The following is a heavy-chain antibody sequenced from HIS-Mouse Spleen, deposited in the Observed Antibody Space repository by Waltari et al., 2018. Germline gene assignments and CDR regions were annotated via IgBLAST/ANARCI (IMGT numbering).Heavy chain of an antibody. J-gene: IGHJ4*02. CDR1: GFTFSSYA. D-gene: IGHD1-26*01. V-gene: IGHV3-30-3*01. Sequence: QVQLVESGGGVVQPGRSLRRACAASGFTFSSYAMHWVRQAPGKGLEWVAVISYDGSNKYYADSVKGRFTISRDNSKNTLYLQMNSLRAEDTAVYYCARGYSGSYYCFDYWGQGTLVTVSS. CDR3: ARGYSGSYYCFDY. CDR2: ISYDGSNK.